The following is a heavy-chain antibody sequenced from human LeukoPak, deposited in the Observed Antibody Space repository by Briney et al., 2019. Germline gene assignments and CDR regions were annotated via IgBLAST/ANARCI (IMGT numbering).Heavy chain of an antibody. CDR1: RGSIISSIYY. Sequence: SETLSLTCTVPRGSIISSIYYCGWIRQPPGKGLEWSGSIYYSGRTYEKPSLKRRGTISVDTSKKKFSLKLSSVTAAYTAVYYCASITMIVVSFDYWGQGTLVTVSS. CDR3: ASITMIVVSFDY. V-gene: IGHV4-39*07. D-gene: IGHD3-22*01. CDR2: IYYSGRT. J-gene: IGHJ4*02.